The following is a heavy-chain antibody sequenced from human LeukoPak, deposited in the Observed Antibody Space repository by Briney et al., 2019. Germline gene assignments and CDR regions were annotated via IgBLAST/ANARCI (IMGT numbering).Heavy chain of an antibody. CDR2: ISTSSTYT. V-gene: IGHV3-11*06. Sequence: GGSLRLSYAASGSTFSDYYMTWIRQAPGKGLEWVSYISTSSTYTNYADSVKGRFTISRDNAKNSLYLQMNSLRAEDTAVYYCARGSYGSSTSHPTRLDYWGQGTLVTVSS. CDR3: ARGSYGSSTSHPTRLDY. CDR1: GSTFSDYY. D-gene: IGHD3-10*01. J-gene: IGHJ4*02.